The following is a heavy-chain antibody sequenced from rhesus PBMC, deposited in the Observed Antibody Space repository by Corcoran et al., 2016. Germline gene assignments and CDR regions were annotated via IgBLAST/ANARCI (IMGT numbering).Heavy chain of an antibody. CDR1: GYTFTELS. V-gene: IGHV1-156*01. D-gene: IGHD5-12*01. CDR2: VFPDYVKI. J-gene: IGHJ4*01. CDR3: ARVRYSNSFDY. Sequence: EVQLVQSGAEVKKPGASVKVSCKVSGYTFTELSMHWVRQAPGKGLEWMGGVFPDYVKILPADEFQGRVTMTEDTSTDTAYMELSSLRSEDTAVYYCARVRYSNSFDYWGQGVLVTVSS.